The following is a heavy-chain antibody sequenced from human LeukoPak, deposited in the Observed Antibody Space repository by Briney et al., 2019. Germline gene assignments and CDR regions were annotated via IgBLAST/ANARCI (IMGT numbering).Heavy chain of an antibody. D-gene: IGHD3-16*01. CDR3: ARQWDLGNPNWFDP. CDR1: GGSISSSSYY. Sequence: PSETLSLTCTVSGGSISSSSYYWGWLRQPPGKGLEWIGSIYYSGSTYYNPSLKSRVTISVDTSKNQFSLKLSSVTAADTAVYYCARQWDLGNPNWFDPWGQGTLVTVSS. CDR2: IYYSGST. J-gene: IGHJ5*02. V-gene: IGHV4-39*01.